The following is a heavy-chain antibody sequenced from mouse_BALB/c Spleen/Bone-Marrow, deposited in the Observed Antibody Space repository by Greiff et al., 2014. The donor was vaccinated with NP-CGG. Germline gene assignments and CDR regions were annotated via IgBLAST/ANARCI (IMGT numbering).Heavy chain of an antibody. CDR3: ARTDY. CDR1: GFNIKDTY. J-gene: IGHJ2*01. Sequence: EVQLQQSGAELVKPGASVKLSCTASGFNIKDTYMHWVKQRPEQGLEWIGRIDPANGNTKYDPKFQGKATITADTXSNTAYLQXXSLTXXDTAVYYCARTDYWGQGTTLTVSS. V-gene: IGHV14-3*02. CDR2: IDPANGNT.